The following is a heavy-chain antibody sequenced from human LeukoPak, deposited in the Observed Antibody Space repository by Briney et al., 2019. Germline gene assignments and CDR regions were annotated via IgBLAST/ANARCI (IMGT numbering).Heavy chain of an antibody. D-gene: IGHD3-10*01. J-gene: IGHJ6*03. V-gene: IGHV3-30*02. CDR2: TRHDGTDK. CDR1: GFTFSNYA. CDR3: AKTYNYYYYYIDV. Sequence: GGSLRLSCAASGFTFSNYAMQWVRQAPGKGLEWVAFTRHDGTDKYYADSVKGRFIISRDNSKNTLYLQMNRLRTEDTALYYCAKTYNYYYYYIDVWAKGPRSPSP.